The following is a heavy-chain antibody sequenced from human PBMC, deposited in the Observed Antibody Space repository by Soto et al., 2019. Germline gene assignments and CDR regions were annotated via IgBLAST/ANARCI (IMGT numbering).Heavy chain of an antibody. CDR1: GYTFTSYG. Sequence: QVQLVQSGAEVKKPGASVKVSCKASGYTFTSYGISWVRQAPGQGLEWMGWISAYNGNTNYAQKLQGRVTMTTDTSTSTAYMELRILRSDDTAVYYCARDGDSSSSEDYYYYGMDVWGQGTTVTVSS. CDR3: ARDGDSSSSEDYYYYGMDV. D-gene: IGHD6-6*01. CDR2: ISAYNGNT. J-gene: IGHJ6*02. V-gene: IGHV1-18*04.